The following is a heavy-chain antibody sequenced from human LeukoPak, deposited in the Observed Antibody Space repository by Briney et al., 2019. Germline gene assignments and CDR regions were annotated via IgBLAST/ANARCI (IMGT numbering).Heavy chain of an antibody. J-gene: IGHJ6*02. D-gene: IGHD2-2*01. Sequence: ASVTVSCKASGYTFTGYYMHWVRQAPGQGLEWMGWINPNSGGTNYAQKFQGRVTMTRDTSISTAYMELSRLRSDDTAVYYCAREVVVIPAAMRRYYYYGMDVWGQGTTVTVSS. V-gene: IGHV1-2*02. CDR2: INPNSGGT. CDR3: AREVVVIPAAMRRYYYYGMDV. CDR1: GYTFTGYY.